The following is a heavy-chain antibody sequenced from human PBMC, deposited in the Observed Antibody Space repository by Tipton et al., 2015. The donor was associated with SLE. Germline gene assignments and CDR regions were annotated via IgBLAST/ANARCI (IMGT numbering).Heavy chain of an antibody. V-gene: IGHV3-23*01. CDR2: ISGSGSST. J-gene: IGHJ4*02. Sequence: SLRLSCAASGFTFSSYAMSWVRQAPGQGLEWVSGISGSGSSTYYADSVKGRFTLSRDNSKNTLYLQMNSLRAEDTAVYYCAKFGGPFVIAALATGYLDYWGQGTLVTVSS. CDR3: AKFGGPFVIAALATGYLDY. D-gene: IGHD3-16*01. CDR1: GFTFSSYA.